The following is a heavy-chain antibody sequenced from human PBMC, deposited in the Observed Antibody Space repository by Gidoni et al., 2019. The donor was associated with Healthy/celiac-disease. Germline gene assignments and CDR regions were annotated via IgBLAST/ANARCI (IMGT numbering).Heavy chain of an antibody. D-gene: IGHD2-15*01. V-gene: IGHV4-39*01. J-gene: IGHJ5*02. Sequence: QLQLQESGPGLVKPSETLSLTCTVSGGSISSSRYYWGWIRQPPGKGLEWIGSIYYSGSTYYNPSLKSRVTISVDTSKNQFSLKLSSVTAADTAVYYCARDSYCSGGSCYSWFDPWGQGTLVTVSS. CDR1: GGSISSSRYY. CDR3: ARDSYCSGGSCYSWFDP. CDR2: IYYSGST.